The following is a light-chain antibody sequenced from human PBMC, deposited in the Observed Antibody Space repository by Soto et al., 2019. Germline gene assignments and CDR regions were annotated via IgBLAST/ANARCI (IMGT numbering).Light chain of an antibody. CDR3: RSYESSLSGVV. CDR2: GNS. V-gene: IGLV1-40*01. J-gene: IGLJ2*01. CDR1: SSNIGAGYD. Sequence: QSVLTQPPSVSGAPGQRVTISCTGSSSNIGAGYDVHWYQQLPGTAPKLLIYGNSNRPSGVPDRFSGSKSGTSASLAITGAQAEDVADYYCRSYESSLSGVVFGGGTKVIDL.